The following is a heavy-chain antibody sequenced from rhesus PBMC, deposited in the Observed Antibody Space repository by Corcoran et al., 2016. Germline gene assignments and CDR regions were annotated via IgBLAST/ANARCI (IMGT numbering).Heavy chain of an antibody. Sequence: QVQLQESGPGVVKPSETLSLTCAVSGGSISDSYRWSWIRQPPGKGLEWIGYIYGSSTSTNYNPTLKSRVTISKATSKNQFSLKLSSVTAADTAVYYCARESWAFDFWGQGLRVTVSS. CDR2: IYGSSTST. J-gene: IGHJ3*01. CDR3: ARESWAFDF. CDR1: GGSISDSYR. V-gene: IGHV4S10*01.